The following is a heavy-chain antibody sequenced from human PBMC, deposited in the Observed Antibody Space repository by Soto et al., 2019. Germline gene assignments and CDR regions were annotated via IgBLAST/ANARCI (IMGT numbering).Heavy chain of an antibody. J-gene: IGHJ6*02. D-gene: IGHD1-1*01. V-gene: IGHV5-51*01. CDR3: ARLGPGYNDNSYYYGMNV. CDR2: IYPRDSNT. CDR1: GFSFTTYW. Sequence: EVQLVQSGPELKKPGESLKISCKGSGFSFTTYWIGWVRQMPGKGLEWMGIIYPRDSNTKYSPSFQGQVNISVDKSNNTAYLQWSSLKAADTAMYFCARLGPGYNDNSYYYGMNVWGQGTTVTVSS.